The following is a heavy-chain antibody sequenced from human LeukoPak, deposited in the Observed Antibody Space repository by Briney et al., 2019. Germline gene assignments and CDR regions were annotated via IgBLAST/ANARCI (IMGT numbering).Heavy chain of an antibody. V-gene: IGHV3-23*01. D-gene: IGHD3-16*02. CDR1: GFTFSSYA. CDR3: AKVPELETGLRLGELSLVGDY. CDR2: ISGSGGST. Sequence: GGSLRLSCAASGFTFSSYAMSWVRQAPGKGLEWVSAISGSGGSTYYADSVKGGFTISRDNSKNTLYLQMNSLRAEDTAVYYCAKVPELETGLRLGELSLVGDYWGEGTLVAVSA. J-gene: IGHJ4*02.